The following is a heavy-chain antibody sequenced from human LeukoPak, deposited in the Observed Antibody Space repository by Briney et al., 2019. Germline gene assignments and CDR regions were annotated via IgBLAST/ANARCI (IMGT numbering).Heavy chain of an antibody. CDR3: ARYSGTYRDY. CDR2: VSTDGSTT. CDR1: GFTFSSYS. V-gene: IGHV3-21*04. Sequence: GGSLRLPCAASGFTFSSYSFNWVRQAPGKGLEWVSHVSTDGSTTAYADSVKGRFTISRDNAKNSLYLQLNSLRAEDTAVYYCARYSGTYRDYWGQGTLVTVSS. J-gene: IGHJ4*02. D-gene: IGHD1-26*01.